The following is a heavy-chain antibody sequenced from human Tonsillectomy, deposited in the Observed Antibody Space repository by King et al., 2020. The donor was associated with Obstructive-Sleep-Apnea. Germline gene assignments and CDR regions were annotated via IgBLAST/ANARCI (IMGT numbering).Heavy chain of an antibody. V-gene: IGHV3-13*01. Sequence: VQLVESGGGLVQPGGSLRLSCAPSGFTSSSNDIHWFRQATGKGLEWVSVIVTAGDTYYPASVKGRFTISRENAKNSCYFQMKSLRAGDTAVYYCARDAKNSGYDRGAFDIWGQGTMVTVSS. CDR1: GFTSSSND. CDR3: ARDAKNSGYDRGAFDI. J-gene: IGHJ3*02. CDR2: IVTAGDT. D-gene: IGHD5-12*01.